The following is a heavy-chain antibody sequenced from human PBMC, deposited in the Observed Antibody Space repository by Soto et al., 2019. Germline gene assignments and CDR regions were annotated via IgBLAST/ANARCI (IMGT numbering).Heavy chain of an antibody. V-gene: IGHV3-23*01. Sequence: GALRLSFAASGFTFSSYAMSWVRQAPGKGLEWVSAISGSGGSTYYADSVKGRFTISRDNSKNTLYLQMNSLRAEDTAVYYCAKDSVTTGLYFDYWGQGTLVTVSS. J-gene: IGHJ4*02. CDR2: ISGSGGST. CDR1: GFTFSSYA. CDR3: AKDSVTTGLYFDY. D-gene: IGHD4-17*01.